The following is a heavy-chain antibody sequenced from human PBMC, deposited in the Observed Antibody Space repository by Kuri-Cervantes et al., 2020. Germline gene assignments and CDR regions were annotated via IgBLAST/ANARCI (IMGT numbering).Heavy chain of an antibody. CDR1: GFTFSNYA. J-gene: IGHJ4*02. CDR3: AKGTYGSGSYYAPDY. V-gene: IGHV3-23*01. CDR2: ISGSGGST. D-gene: IGHD3-10*01. Sequence: GSLRLSCAVSGFTFSNYAMNWVRQAPGKGLEWVSVISGSGGSTYYADSVKGRFTISRDNSKNTLYLQMNSLRAEDTAVYYCAKGTYGSGSYYAPDYWGQGTLVTISS.